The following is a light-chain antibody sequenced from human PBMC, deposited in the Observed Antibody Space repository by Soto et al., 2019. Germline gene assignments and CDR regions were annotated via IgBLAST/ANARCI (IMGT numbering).Light chain of an antibody. CDR1: LHISTH. J-gene: IGKJ4*01. Sequence: DIQLTQSPSFLSASVGDRVTITCRASLHISTHLAWYQQKPGRAPKLLIFSASTLQSGVPSGFSGSGSGTEFTLTISSLQPEDFATYYCQQVKHYPLTFGRGTKVEIK. CDR2: SAS. CDR3: QQVKHYPLT. V-gene: IGKV1-9*01.